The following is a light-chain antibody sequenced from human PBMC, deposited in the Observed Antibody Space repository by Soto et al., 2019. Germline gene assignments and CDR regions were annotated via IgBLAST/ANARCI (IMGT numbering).Light chain of an antibody. CDR3: QQYGSSPRT. CDR1: QSVRSSY. J-gene: IGKJ1*01. CDR2: GVS. V-gene: IGKV3-20*01. Sequence: EIVLTQSPATLSVSPGERATLACRASQSVRSSYLAWYQQKLDQPPRLLIDGVSNKATGIPDRFSSSGSGTDFTITISRLESEDFADYYCQQYGSSPRTFGQGTKVEIK.